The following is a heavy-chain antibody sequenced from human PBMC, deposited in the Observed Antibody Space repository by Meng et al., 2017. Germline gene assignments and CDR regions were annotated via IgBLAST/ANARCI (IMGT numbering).Heavy chain of an antibody. D-gene: IGHD1-26*01. Sequence: VQLAETGGGLIHPGGYLSLSCTGSGFSVTTSYMGWVRQAPGKGLEWVSVIYSGGSTYYADSVKGRFSISRDNSKNTLYFQMNSLRAEDTAVYYCARGGSYYSYWGQGTLVTVSS. CDR3: ARGGSYYSY. V-gene: IGHV3-53*02. CDR1: GFSVTTSY. CDR2: IYSGGST. J-gene: IGHJ4*02.